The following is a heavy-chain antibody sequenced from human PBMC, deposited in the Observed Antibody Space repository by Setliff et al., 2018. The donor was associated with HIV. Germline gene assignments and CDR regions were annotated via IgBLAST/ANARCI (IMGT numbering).Heavy chain of an antibody. Sequence: ASVKVSCKASGYTFTSYAIHWVRQAPGQRLEWMGWINAGNGNTKYSQEFQGRVTSTRDTSASTAYMGLSSLKSEDMAVYYCARDGGGPGDYYYYMDVWAKRDHGHRLL. CDR1: GYTFTSYA. CDR3: ARDGGGPGDYYYYMDV. CDR2: INAGNGNT. V-gene: IGHV1-3*03. D-gene: IGHD3-16*01. J-gene: IGHJ6*03.